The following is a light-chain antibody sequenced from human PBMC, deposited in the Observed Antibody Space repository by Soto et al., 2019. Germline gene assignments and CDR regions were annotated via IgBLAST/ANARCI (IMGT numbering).Light chain of an antibody. V-gene: IGLV2-14*01. Sequence: QSALTQPDSVSASPGQSVTLSCTGSSGDIGTYNYVSWYVQRPGRAPNLLIYEVSHRSSGVSDRFAGSKSANTASLTIFGLQPEDEGLYYCSFSTSAIVFGGGTKLTVL. CDR2: EVS. J-gene: IGLJ2*01. CDR3: SFSTSAIV. CDR1: SGDIGTYNY.